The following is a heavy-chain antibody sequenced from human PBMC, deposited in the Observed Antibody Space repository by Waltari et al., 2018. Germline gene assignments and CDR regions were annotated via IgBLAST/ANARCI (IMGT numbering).Heavy chain of an antibody. D-gene: IGHD4-17*01. CDR1: GDSVSTGSHY. CDR3: ARSVTTFGGGGNWFDP. V-gene: IGHV4-61*02. CDR2: FYTSGNS. J-gene: IGHJ5*02. Sequence: QVQLQESGPGLVKPSQTLSLTCIVSGDSVSTGSHYWSWIRQPVGKGLGWFGRFYTSGNSDYHPSLESRGAIAVDTSKNHVSRKLNSVTAADTAVYYCARSVTTFGGGGNWFDPWGPGTLVTVSS.